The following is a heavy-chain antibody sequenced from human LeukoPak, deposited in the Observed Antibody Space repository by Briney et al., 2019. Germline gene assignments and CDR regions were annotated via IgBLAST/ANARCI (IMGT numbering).Heavy chain of an antibody. J-gene: IGHJ4*02. Sequence: GGSLRLSCAASGFTFRNYNMNWVRQAPGKGREWVSYISSSSSYIYYADSVKGRFTISRDNAKNSLYLQMNSLRAEDTAVYYCARDRIWGYDILTGSGALDYWGQGTLVSVSS. CDR1: GFTFRNYN. D-gene: IGHD3-9*01. CDR2: ISSSSSYI. CDR3: ARDRIWGYDILTGSGALDY. V-gene: IGHV3-21*05.